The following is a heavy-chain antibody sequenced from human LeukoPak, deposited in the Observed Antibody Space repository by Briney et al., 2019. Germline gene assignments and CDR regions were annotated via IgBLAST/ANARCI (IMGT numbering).Heavy chain of an antibody. CDR2: INPNSGGT. CDR3: ARLGVDY. V-gene: IGHV1-2*02. D-gene: IGHD3-16*01. J-gene: IGHJ4*02. CDR1: GYTFTGHY. Sequence: ASVTVSCKASGYTFTGHYMHWLGQAPGQGLEWMGWINPNSGGTNYAQKFQGRVTMTRDTSISTAYMELSRLRSDDTAVYYCARLGVDYWGQGTLVTVSS.